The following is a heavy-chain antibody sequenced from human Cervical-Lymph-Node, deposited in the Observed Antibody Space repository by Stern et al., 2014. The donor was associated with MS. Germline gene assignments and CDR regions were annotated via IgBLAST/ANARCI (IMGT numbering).Heavy chain of an antibody. J-gene: IGHJ4*02. CDR1: GFIFSDYY. V-gene: IGHV3-11*01. Sequence: VQLAESGGGLVKPGGSLRLSCAASGFIFSDYYMRWIRRAPGQGMEWASYISSSGSSIFYADSVKGRFTISRDNAENSLYLQMNSLRAEDTAVYYCARGDRAVTGAIDYWGQGTLVTVSS. CDR2: ISSSGSSI. CDR3: ARGDRAVTGAIDY. D-gene: IGHD6-19*01.